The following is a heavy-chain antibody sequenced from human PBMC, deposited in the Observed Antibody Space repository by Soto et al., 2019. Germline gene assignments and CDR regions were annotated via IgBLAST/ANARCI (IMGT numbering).Heavy chain of an antibody. Sequence: SETLSLTCTVSGGSISSGGYYWSWIRQHPGKGLEWIGYIYYSGSTYYNPSLKSRVTISVDTSKNQFSLKLSSVTAADTAVYYFARDQYSGSYPSPAFDIWGQGTMVT. CDR2: IYYSGST. CDR1: GGSISSGGYY. V-gene: IGHV4-31*03. J-gene: IGHJ3*02. CDR3: ARDQYSGSYPSPAFDI. D-gene: IGHD1-26*01.